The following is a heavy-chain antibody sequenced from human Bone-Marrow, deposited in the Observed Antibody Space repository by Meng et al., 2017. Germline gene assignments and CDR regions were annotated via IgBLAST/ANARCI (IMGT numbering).Heavy chain of an antibody. J-gene: IGHJ4*02. Sequence: GESLKISCAASGFTFSSYAMHWVRQAPGKGLEYVSAISSNGGSTYYANSVKGRFTISRDNSKNTLYLQMGSLRAEDMAVYYCVRDRNFDYWGQGTLVTVSS. V-gene: IGHV3-64*01. D-gene: IGHD2-21*01. CDR1: GFTFSSYA. CDR2: ISSNGGST. CDR3: VRDRNFDY.